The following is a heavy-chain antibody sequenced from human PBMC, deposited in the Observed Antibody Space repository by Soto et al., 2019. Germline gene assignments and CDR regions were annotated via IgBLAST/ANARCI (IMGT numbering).Heavy chain of an antibody. CDR2: IIPIFGTA. D-gene: IGHD2-8*01. V-gene: IGHV1-69*13. J-gene: IGHJ4*02. CDR1: GGTFSSYA. Sequence: ASVKVSCKASGGTFSSYAISWVRQAPGQGLEWMGGIIPIFGTANYAQKFQGRVTITADESTSTAYMELSSLRSEDTAVYYCRVPSQWDYLDYWGQGTLVTVSS. CDR3: RVPSQWDYLDY.